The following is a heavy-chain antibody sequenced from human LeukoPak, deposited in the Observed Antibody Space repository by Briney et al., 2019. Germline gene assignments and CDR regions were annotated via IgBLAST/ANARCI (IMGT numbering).Heavy chain of an antibody. J-gene: IGHJ3*02. CDR2: IGTAGDT. D-gene: IGHD2-15*01. CDR3: ARGSYCSGGACSPVGAFDI. CDR1: GFTFSSYD. Sequence: GGSLRLSCAASGFTFSSYDMHWVRQAPGKGVGWVSGIGTAGDTYYPGSIKGRFAFSRENAKNSLFLQMNGLRVGDTAVYYCARGSYCSGGACSPVGAFDIWGQGTVVTVSS. V-gene: IGHV3-13*01.